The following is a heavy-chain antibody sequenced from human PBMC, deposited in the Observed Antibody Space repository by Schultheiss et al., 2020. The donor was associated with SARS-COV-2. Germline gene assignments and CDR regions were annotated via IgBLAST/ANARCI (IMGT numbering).Heavy chain of an antibody. CDR1: GFTFDDYA. V-gene: IGHV3-23*01. CDR3: ARDGDVYYDFWSGYPNWFDP. D-gene: IGHD3-3*01. CDR2: ISGNGGST. J-gene: IGHJ5*02. Sequence: GESLKISCAASGFTFDDYAMHWVRQAPGKGLEWVSGISGNGGSTYFADSVKGRLTISRDNSKNTVYLQVNGLRAEDTAIYYCARDGDVYYDFWSGYPNWFDPWGQGTLVTVSS.